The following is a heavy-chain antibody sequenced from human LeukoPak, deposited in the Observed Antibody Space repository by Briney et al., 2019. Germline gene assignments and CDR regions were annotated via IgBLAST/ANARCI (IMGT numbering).Heavy chain of an antibody. V-gene: IGHV4-39*01. CDR1: GGSISSTSYY. CDR2: IYYSGST. Sequence: SETLSLTCTVSGGSISSTSYYWGWIRQPPGKGLEWIGSIYYSGSTYYNPSLESRVTISVDTSKNQFSLKLSSVIAADTAVYYCGRHGGYDSSGYWFDPWGQGTQVTVSS. CDR3: GRHGGYDSSGYWFDP. J-gene: IGHJ5*02. D-gene: IGHD3-22*01.